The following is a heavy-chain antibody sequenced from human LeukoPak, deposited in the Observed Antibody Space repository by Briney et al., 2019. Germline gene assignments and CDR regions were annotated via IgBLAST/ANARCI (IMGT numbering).Heavy chain of an antibody. D-gene: IGHD4-23*01. Sequence: SETLSLTCTVSGYSISSGYYWGWIRQPPGKGLEWIGSIYHSGSTYYNPSLKSRVTISVDTSKNQFSLKLSSVTAADTAVYYCARDSSYGGNSVFDYWGQGTLVTVSS. V-gene: IGHV4-38-2*02. J-gene: IGHJ4*02. CDR3: ARDSSYGGNSVFDY. CDR1: GYSISSGYY. CDR2: IYHSGST.